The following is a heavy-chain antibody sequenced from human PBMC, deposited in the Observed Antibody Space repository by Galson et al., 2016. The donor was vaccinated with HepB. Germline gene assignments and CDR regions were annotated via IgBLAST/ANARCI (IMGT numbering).Heavy chain of an antibody. V-gene: IGHV3-21*01. CDR2: ISNSNSYI. J-gene: IGHJ6*02. D-gene: IGHD2-2*02. CDR3: ARAFGYCSSTSCYKGGLFYYYGMDV. Sequence: SLRLSCAASGFTFSTYNMNWVRQAPGKGLEWVSSISNSNSYIYYTDSVKGRFTISRDNAKNSLYLQMNSLRTEDTAVYYCARAFGYCSSTSCYKGGLFYYYGMDVWGQGTTVTVSS. CDR1: GFTFSTYN.